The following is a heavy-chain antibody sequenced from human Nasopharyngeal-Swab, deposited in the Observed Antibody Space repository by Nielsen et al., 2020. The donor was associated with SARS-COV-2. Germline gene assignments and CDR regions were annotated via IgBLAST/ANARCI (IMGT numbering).Heavy chain of an antibody. CDR3: ARMSFWGHDYSNLPQDYYGMDV. CDR2: ISAYNGNT. Sequence: APVKVSCKASGYTFTSYGISWVRQAPGQGLEWMGWISAYNGNTNYAQKLQGRVTMTTDTSTSTAYMELRSLRSDDTAVYYCARMSFWGHDYSNLPQDYYGMDVWGQGTTVTVSS. V-gene: IGHV1-18*01. CDR1: GYTFTSYG. J-gene: IGHJ6*02. D-gene: IGHD4-11*01.